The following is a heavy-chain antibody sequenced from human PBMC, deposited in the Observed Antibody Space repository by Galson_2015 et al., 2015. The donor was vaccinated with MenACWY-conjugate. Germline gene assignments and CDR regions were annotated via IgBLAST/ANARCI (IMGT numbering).Heavy chain of an antibody. CDR3: ARLPRGINLIVAGS. D-gene: IGHD3-22*01. CDR2: IYYSGST. V-gene: IGHV4-39*01. CDR1: GGSIHTDGYF. Sequence: SETLSLTCAVSGGSIHTDGYFWAWIRQPPGEGLEWIGSIYYSGSTYYNPSLKSRVSISVDTSKNQFSLKLSSVSAADTAIYYCARLPRGINLIVAGSWGQGILVTVSS. J-gene: IGHJ5*02.